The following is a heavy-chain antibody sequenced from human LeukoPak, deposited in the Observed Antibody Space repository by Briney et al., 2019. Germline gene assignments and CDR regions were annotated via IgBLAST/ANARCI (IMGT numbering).Heavy chain of an antibody. D-gene: IGHD2-2*01. CDR1: GYSFTSYW. V-gene: IGHV5-51*01. CDR3: ARTAVPAATDY. CDR2: IYPGDSDT. J-gene: IGHJ4*02. Sequence: GESLKISXKGSGYSFTSYWIGWVRQMPGKGLEWMGIIYPGDSDTRYSPSFQGQVTISADRSISTAYLQWGSLKASDTAMYYCARTAVPAATDYWGQGTLVTVSS.